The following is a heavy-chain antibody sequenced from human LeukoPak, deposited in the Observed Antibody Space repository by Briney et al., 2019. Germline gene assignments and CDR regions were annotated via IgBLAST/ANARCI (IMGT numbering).Heavy chain of an antibody. CDR3: AKDHNYASGSSYLVGPHYYYMDV. CDR2: LSGGGDTT. V-gene: IGHV3-23*01. D-gene: IGHD3-10*01. J-gene: IGHJ6*03. Sequence: PGGSLRLSCAASGFTFSDYYMSWIRQAPGKGLEWVSALSGGGDTTYYADSVKGRFTISRGNSKNILYLEMNSLRAEDAAVYYCAKDHNYASGSSYLVGPHYYYMDVWGKGTTVTIFS. CDR1: GFTFSDYY.